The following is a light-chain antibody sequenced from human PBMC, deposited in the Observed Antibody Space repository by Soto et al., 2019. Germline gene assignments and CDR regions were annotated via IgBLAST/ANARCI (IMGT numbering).Light chain of an antibody. J-gene: IGKJ1*01. V-gene: IGKV1-39*01. CDR3: QQSYSSPWT. CDR1: QTITNY. CDR2: AAS. Sequence: DIQMTQSPSSLSASVGDRVTITCRASQTITNYLNWYQQKPGKAPKLLIYAASTLLSGVPSRFTGGGSGTDFTLTIDSLQTEDFATYFCQQSYSSPWTFGQGTKVEI.